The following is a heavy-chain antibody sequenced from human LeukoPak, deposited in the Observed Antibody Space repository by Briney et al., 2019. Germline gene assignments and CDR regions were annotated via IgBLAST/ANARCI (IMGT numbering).Heavy chain of an antibody. V-gene: IGHV3-30-3*01. CDR2: ISYDGSNK. J-gene: IGHJ3*02. CDR3: ARGNTLHSGPRAFDI. D-gene: IGHD1-26*01. Sequence: GRSLRLSCAASGFTFSSYAMHWVRQAPGKGLEWVAVISYDGSNKYYADSVKGRFTISRDNSKNTLYLQMNSLRAEDTAVYYCARGNTLHSGPRAFDIWGQGTMVTVSS. CDR1: GFTFSSYA.